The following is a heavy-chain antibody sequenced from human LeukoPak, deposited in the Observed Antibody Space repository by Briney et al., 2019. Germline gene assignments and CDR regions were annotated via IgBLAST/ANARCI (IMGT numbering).Heavy chain of an antibody. D-gene: IGHD2-8*01. CDR2: INTNTENP. Sequence: ASVKVSCKASGYTFTSYAMNWVRQAPGQGLEWMGWINTNTENPAYAQGFTVRFVFSLDTSVSTAYLQINSLKTEDTAVYYCARMGYCTRATCGGAFDFWGQGTLVTVSS. V-gene: IGHV7-4-1*02. CDR1: GYTFTSYA. J-gene: IGHJ4*02. CDR3: ARMGYCTRATCGGAFDF.